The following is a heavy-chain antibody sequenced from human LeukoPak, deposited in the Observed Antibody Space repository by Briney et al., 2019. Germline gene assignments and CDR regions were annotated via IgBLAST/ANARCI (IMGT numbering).Heavy chain of an antibody. CDR1: GGSFSGYY. D-gene: IGHD3-10*01. CDR3: ARGLNPYYFGSGSYYFDY. CDR2: INHSGST. J-gene: IGHJ4*02. Sequence: SETLSLTCAVYGGSFSGYYWSWIRQPPGKGLEWIGEINHSGSTNYNPSLKSRVTISVDTSKNQFSLKLSSVTAADTAVYYCARGLNPYYFGSGSYYFDYWGQGTLVTVSS. V-gene: IGHV4-34*01.